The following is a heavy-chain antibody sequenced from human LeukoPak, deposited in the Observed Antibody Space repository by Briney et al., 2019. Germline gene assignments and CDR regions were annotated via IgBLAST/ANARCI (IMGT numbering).Heavy chain of an antibody. Sequence: SETLSLTCTVSGVSISSSSYYWGWIRQPPGKGLEWIGSIYYSGSTYYNPSLKSRVTISVDTSKNQFSLKLSSVTAADTAVYYCARLNVDTAMVEDYWGQGTLVTVSS. D-gene: IGHD5-18*01. CDR2: IYYSGST. V-gene: IGHV4-39*01. CDR1: GVSISSSSYY. CDR3: ARLNVDTAMVEDY. J-gene: IGHJ4*02.